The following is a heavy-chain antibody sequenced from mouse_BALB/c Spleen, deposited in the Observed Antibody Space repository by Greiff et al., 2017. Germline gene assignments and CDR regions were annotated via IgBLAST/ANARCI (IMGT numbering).Heavy chain of an antibody. CDR3: AREGNGNYVGFAY. J-gene: IGHJ3*01. Sequence: QVQLQQSGAELVRPGVSVKISCKGSGYTFTDYAMHWVKQSHAKSLEWIGVISTYYGDASYNQKFKGKATMTVDKSSSTAYMELARLTSEDSAIYYCAREGNGNYVGFAYWGQGTLVTVSA. D-gene: IGHD2-1*01. V-gene: IGHV1S137*01. CDR1: GYTFTDYA. CDR2: ISTYYGDA.